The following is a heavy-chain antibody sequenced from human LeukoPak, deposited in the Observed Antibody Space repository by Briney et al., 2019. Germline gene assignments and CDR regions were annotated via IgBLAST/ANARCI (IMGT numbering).Heavy chain of an antibody. CDR1: GFAFSGFG. D-gene: IGHD2-2*01. CDR2: ISYNARHE. CDR3: VRGGSPPTSTWSLDE. Sequence: PGKSLRLSCVASGFAFSGFGMHWVRQAPGMGLEWVAVISYNARHEYYRDSVKGRFSISRDNSKNTVSLQMDSLTIEDTAVYYCVRGGSPPTSTWSLDEWGQGTLVSVSS. V-gene: IGHV3-30*03. J-gene: IGHJ4*02.